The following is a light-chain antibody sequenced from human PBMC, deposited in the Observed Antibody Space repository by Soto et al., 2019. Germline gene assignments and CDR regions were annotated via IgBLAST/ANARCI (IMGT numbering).Light chain of an antibody. Sequence: QSVLTQPASVSGSPGQSITISCTGTSSDFGGYNYVSWYQQHPGKAPKLMIYDVSNRPSGVSNRFSGSKSGNTASLTISGLQAEDEADYYCSSYTSSSTSYAFGTGTRSPS. V-gene: IGLV2-14*01. CDR2: DVS. CDR3: SSYTSSSTSYA. J-gene: IGLJ1*01. CDR1: SSDFGGYNY.